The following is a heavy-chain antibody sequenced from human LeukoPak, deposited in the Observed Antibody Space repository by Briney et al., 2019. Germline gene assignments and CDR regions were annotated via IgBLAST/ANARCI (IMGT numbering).Heavy chain of an antibody. CDR2: ISSNGGST. D-gene: IGHD2-15*01. V-gene: IGHV3-64D*09. J-gene: IGHJ4*02. CDR3: VRWRQLDY. Sequence: GGSLRLSCAASGFTFSDYAMHWVRQAPGKGLEYVSVISSNGGSTYYADSVKGRFTISRDNSKNTLYLQMSSLRAEDTAVYYCVRWRQLDYWGQGTLVTVSS. CDR1: GFTFSDYA.